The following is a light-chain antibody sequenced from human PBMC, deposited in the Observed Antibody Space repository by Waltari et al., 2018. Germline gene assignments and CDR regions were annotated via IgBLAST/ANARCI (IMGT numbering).Light chain of an antibody. J-gene: IGKJ3*01. Sequence: DIQMTQSPSSLSASVRDRVSITCRASQSISTHLNWYQQKPGKAPKLLIYATSNLQSGVPSRFSGRGSETDFTLTISSLQPEDFAVYYCQQSYNTPRTFGPGTKVDIK. CDR2: ATS. CDR3: QQSYNTPRT. CDR1: QSISTH. V-gene: IGKV1-39*01.